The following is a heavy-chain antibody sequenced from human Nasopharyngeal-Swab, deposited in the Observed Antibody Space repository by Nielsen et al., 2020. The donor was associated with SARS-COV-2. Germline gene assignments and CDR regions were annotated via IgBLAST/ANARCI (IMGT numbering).Heavy chain of an antibody. J-gene: IGHJ4*02. Sequence: SETLSLTCTASGGSISSYYWSRIRQPPGKGLEWIGYIYYSGSTNYNPSLKSRVTISVDTSKNQFSLKLSSVTAADTAVYYCARERVTDKYFDYWGQGTLVTVSS. CDR3: ARERVTDKYFDY. V-gene: IGHV4-59*01. CDR1: GGSISSYY. CDR2: IYYSGST. D-gene: IGHD2-21*02.